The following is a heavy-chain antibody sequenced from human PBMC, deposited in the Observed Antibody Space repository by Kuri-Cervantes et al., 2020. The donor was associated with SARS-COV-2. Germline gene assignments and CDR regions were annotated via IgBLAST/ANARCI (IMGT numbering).Heavy chain of an antibody. V-gene: IGHV3-49*04. CDR3: ARGFKIAAAGPFDY. CDR2: IRSKAYGGTT. CDR1: GFTFGDYA. J-gene: IGHJ4*02. Sequence: GESLKISCTASGFTFGDYAMSWVRQAPGKGLEWVGFIRSKAYGGTTEYAASVKGRFTISRDGSKSIAYLQMNSLRAEDTAVYYCARGFKIAAAGPFDYWGQGTLVTVSS. D-gene: IGHD6-13*01.